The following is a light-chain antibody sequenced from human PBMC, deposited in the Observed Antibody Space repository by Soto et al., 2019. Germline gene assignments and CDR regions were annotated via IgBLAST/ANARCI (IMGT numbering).Light chain of an antibody. CDR2: GAS. CDR3: QQYNNWPRGT. V-gene: IGKV3-15*01. J-gene: IGKJ1*01. Sequence: EMVMTQSPATLSVSPGGRATLSCRASQSVSTNLAWYQQKPDQAPRLLIYGASTRAPGVPGRFSGSGSGTAFTLTISNLQSEDFAVYFCQQYNNWPRGTFGQGTKVEIK. CDR1: QSVSTN.